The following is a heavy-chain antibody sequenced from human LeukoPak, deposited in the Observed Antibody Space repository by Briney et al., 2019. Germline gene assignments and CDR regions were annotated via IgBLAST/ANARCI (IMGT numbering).Heavy chain of an antibody. J-gene: IGHJ4*02. CDR2: ISGDGSTT. CDR1: GFTFSSYW. Sequence: PGGSLRLSCAASGFTFSSYWMHWVRQAPGMGLVWVSRISGDGSTTSYADSAKGRFTISRDNAKNTLYLQMNSLRAEDTAVYYCARLDILTGNYYYFNFWGQGTLVTVSS. V-gene: IGHV3-74*01. CDR3: ARLDILTGNYYYFNF. D-gene: IGHD3-9*01.